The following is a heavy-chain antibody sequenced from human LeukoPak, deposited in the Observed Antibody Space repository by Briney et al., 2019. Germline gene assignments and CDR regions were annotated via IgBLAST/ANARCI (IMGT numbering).Heavy chain of an antibody. D-gene: IGHD3-22*01. J-gene: IGHJ4*02. CDR1: RGRVSRDIAE. CDR2: TYYRSKWYN. V-gene: IGHV6-1*01. Sequence: SHTHSLMCAIARGRVSRDIAELYWIRESPSRGLEWLGRTYYRSKWYNDHALSVKSRITINPDTSKNQFSLQLNSVTPEDTAVYFCARDMYGYYYDTWGQGTLVTVSS. CDR3: ARDMYGYYYDT.